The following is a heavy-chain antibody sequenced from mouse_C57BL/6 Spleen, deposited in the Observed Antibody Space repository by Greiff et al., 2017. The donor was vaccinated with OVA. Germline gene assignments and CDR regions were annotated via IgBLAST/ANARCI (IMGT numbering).Heavy chain of an antibody. CDR3: AKRRLKAMDY. CDR2: INPNNGGT. D-gene: IGHD1-3*01. Sequence: VQLQQSGPELVKPGASVKISCKASGYTFTDYYMNWVKQSHGKSLEWIGDINPNNGGTSYNQKFKGKATLTVDKSYSTAYMELRGQTAKDYSVYYCAKRRLKAMDYWGQGTSVTVSS. CDR1: GYTFTDYY. V-gene: IGHV1-26*01. J-gene: IGHJ4*01.